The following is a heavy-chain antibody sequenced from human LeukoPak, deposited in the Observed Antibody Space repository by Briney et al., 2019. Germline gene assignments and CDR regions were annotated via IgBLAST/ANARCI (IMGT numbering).Heavy chain of an antibody. D-gene: IGHD3-10*01. J-gene: IGHJ4*02. Sequence: PGGSLRLSCAASGFTFSSYWMGWVRQAPGMGLQWVANIKQDGSEKNYVDSVKGRFTISRDNAKDSLYLQMNSLRVEDTAVYYCARDRTGASWGQGTLVTVSS. V-gene: IGHV3-7*01. CDR3: ARDRTGAS. CDR1: GFTFSSYW. CDR2: IKQDGSEK.